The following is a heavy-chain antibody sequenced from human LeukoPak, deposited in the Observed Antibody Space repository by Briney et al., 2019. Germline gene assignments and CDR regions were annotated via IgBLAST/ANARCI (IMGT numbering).Heavy chain of an antibody. D-gene: IGHD1-1*01. V-gene: IGHV3-48*03. CDR2: SSPSGITT. Sequence: GGSLRLSCVASGFTFGQFEMTWVRQAPGEGLEWISYSSPSGITTYYANSVRGRFTISRDNAKNALYLQMDGLTVDDTALYYCAREGDVYNWNDGYYFDHWGQGILVTVSA. CDR1: GFTFGQFE. J-gene: IGHJ4*02. CDR3: AREGDVYNWNDGYYFDH.